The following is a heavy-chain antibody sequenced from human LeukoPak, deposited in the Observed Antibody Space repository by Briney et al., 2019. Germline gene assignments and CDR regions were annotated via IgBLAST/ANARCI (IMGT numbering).Heavy chain of an antibody. D-gene: IGHD3-3*01. CDR2: IYYSGST. CDR1: GGSISSGDYY. V-gene: IGHV4-30-4*01. CDR3: ARVSTIFGVVIPTNNWFDP. Sequence: SETLSLTCTVSGGSISSGDYYWSWIRQPPGKGLEWIEYIYYSGSTYYNPSLKSRVTISVDTSKNQFSLKLSSVTAADTAVYYCARVSTIFGVVIPTNNWFDPWGQGTLVTVSS. J-gene: IGHJ5*02.